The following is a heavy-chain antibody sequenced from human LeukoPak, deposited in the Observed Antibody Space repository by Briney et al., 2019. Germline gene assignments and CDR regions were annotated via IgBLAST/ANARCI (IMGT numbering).Heavy chain of an antibody. V-gene: IGHV4-59*11. J-gene: IGHJ3*02. CDR2: VYYAGTS. D-gene: IGHD2-8*01. Sequence: PSETLSLTCTVSGGSISTHQWSWIRQPPGKGLEWVGYVYYAGTSNANPSLKSRVTISLDRSKNQFSLKLTSVTAADTAIYYCARDLEDCSTGLCYRSFVIWGQGTLVTVSS. CDR1: GGSISTHQ. CDR3: ARDLEDCSTGLCYRSFVI.